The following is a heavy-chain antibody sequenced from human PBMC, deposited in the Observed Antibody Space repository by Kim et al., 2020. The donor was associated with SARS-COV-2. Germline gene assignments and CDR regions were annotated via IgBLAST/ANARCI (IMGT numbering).Heavy chain of an antibody. CDR2: IYYSGST. Sequence: SETLSLTCTVSGGSISSGGYYWSWIRQHPGKGLEWIGYIYYSGSTYYNPSLKSRVTISVDTSKSQFSLKLSSVTAADTAVYYCARDLRTSGSYYNVLDYWGQGTLVTVSS. D-gene: IGHD3-10*01. CDR3: ARDLRTSGSYYNVLDY. CDR1: GGSISSGGYY. V-gene: IGHV4-31*03. J-gene: IGHJ4*02.